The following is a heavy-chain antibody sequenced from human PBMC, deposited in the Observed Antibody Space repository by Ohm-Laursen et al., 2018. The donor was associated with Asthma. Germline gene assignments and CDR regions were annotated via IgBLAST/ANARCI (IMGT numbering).Heavy chain of an antibody. CDR3: ARDDYSNYSHYYYGMDV. J-gene: IGHJ6*02. D-gene: IGHD4-11*01. V-gene: IGHV1-69*13. CDR1: GGTFSSYA. CDR2: IIPIFGTA. Sequence: ASVKVSCKASGGTFSSYAISWVRQAPGQGLEWMGGIIPIFGTANYAQKFQGRVTITADESTSTAYMELSSLRSEDTAVYYCARDDYSNYSHYYYGMDVWGQGTTVTVSS.